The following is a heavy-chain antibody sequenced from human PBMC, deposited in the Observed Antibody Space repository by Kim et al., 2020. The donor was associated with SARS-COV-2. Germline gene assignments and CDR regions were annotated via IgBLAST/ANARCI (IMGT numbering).Heavy chain of an antibody. D-gene: IGHD3-3*01. V-gene: IGHV4-39*02. CDR3: ARDFVQDYDFWSGSFDY. Sequence: LKSRVTISVDTSKNQFSLKLSSVTAADTAVYYCARDFVQDYDFWSGSFDYWGQGTLVTVSS. J-gene: IGHJ4*02.